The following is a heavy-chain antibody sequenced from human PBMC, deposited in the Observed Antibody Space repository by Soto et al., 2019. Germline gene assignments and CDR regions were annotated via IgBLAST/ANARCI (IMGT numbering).Heavy chain of an antibody. CDR1: GYTFTSYD. CDR3: ARGSGYDSYYYYYMDV. V-gene: IGHV1-8*01. CDR2: MNPNSGNT. Sequence: ASVKVSCKASGYTFTSYDINWVRQATGQGLERKGWMNPNSGNTGYAQKLQGRVTMTRNNSISTAYMELSSLRSEDTALYYCARGSGYDSYYYYYMDVWDTGTTVTVSS. J-gene: IGHJ6*03. D-gene: IGHD5-12*01.